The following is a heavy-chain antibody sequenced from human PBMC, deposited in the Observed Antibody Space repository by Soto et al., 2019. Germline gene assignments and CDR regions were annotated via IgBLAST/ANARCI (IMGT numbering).Heavy chain of an antibody. Sequence: EVQLVESGGGLVQPGRSLRLSCAASGFTFDDYAMHWVRQAPGKGLEWVSGISWNSRSIGYADSVKGRFTISRDNAKNSLYLQMNSLRAEDTALYYCAKDVAPQYYYGMDVWGQGTTVTVSS. CDR2: ISWNSRSI. V-gene: IGHV3-9*01. CDR1: GFTFDDYA. J-gene: IGHJ6*02. CDR3: AKDVAPQYYYGMDV.